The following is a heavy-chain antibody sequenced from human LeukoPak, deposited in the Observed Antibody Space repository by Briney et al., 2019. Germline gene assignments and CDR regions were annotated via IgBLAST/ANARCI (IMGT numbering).Heavy chain of an antibody. CDR2: INAGNGNT. CDR1: GYTFTSYA. J-gene: IGHJ4*02. V-gene: IGHV1-3*01. CDR3: ARWAGGSGWYFFDY. D-gene: IGHD6-19*01. Sequence: ASVKVSRKASGYTFTSYAMHWVRQAPGQRLEWMGWINAGNGNTKYSQKFQGRVTITRDTSASTAYMELSSLRSEDTAVYYCARWAGGSGWYFFDYWGQGTLVTVSS.